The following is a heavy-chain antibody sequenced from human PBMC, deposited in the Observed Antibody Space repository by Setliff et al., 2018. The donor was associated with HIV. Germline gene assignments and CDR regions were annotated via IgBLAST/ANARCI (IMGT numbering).Heavy chain of an antibody. CDR2: VHFGGST. J-gene: IGHJ4*02. CDR1: SGSIGSNYY. V-gene: IGHV4-39*01. D-gene: IGHD3-3*01. Sequence: PSETLSLTCSVSSGSIGSNYYWGWVRRPPGKGLEWIGNVHFGGSTYYNPSLDSRVTIHVATSKKQFFLSLSSVTAADTAGYYCARPALGIGGGSMFDSWGQGILVTVSS. CDR3: ARPALGIGGGSMFDS.